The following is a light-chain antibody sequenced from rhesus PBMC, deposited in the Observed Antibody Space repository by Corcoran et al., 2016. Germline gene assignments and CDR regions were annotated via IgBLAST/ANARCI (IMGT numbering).Light chain of an antibody. CDR3: LQHYSYPRT. CDR2: AAS. J-gene: IGKJ1*01. V-gene: IGKV1-28*01. Sequence: DIQMTQSPSSLSASVGDTVTITCRASQDIRRYLNWFQQKPGKAPELLIYAASSLESGVPSRFSGSGSGTEFTLTISSLQPEDFAVYYCLQHYSYPRTFGQGTKVEI. CDR1: QDIRRY.